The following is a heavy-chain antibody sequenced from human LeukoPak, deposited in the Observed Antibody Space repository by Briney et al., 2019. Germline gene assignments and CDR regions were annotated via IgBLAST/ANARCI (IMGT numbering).Heavy chain of an antibody. D-gene: IGHD3-22*01. CDR2: IFPGDSDT. V-gene: IGHV5-51*01. J-gene: IGHJ4*02. CDR3: ARVVPYYYDSSGYRYDY. CDR1: GYSFTSYW. Sequence: GESLKISCKGSGYSFTSYWIGGVRQMPGKGLEWMGIIFPGDSDTRYSPSFQGQVTISADKSISTAYLQWSSLKASDTAMYYCARVVPYYYDSSGYRYDYWGQGTLVTVSS.